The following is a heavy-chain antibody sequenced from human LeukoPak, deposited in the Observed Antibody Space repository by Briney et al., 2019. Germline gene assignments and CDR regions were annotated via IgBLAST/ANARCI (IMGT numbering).Heavy chain of an antibody. J-gene: IGHJ5*02. CDR2: INPNSGGT. CDR3: ARGDYYWFDP. D-gene: IGHD2/OR15-2a*01. V-gene: IGHV1-2*02. CDR1: GYTFTVYY. Sequence: GASVTVSCTASGYTFTVYYMHWVRQAPGQGLEWMGWINPNSGGTQYAQKFQGMVTMTRDTSISTAYMELSSLRYDDTAVYYCARGDYYWFDPWGQGTLVTVSS.